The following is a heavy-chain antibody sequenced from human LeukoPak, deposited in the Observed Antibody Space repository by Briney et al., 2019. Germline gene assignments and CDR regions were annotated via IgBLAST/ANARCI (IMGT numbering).Heavy chain of an antibody. V-gene: IGHV3-30*02. CDR2: IRYDGSNK. D-gene: IGHD4-17*01. CDR3: AKSGSDSGDYGRFDY. Sequence: GGSLRLSCAASGFTFSNHGMHWVRQAPGKGLEWVAFIRYDGSNKNYADSVKGRFTISRDNSKNTLYLQMNSLRAEDTAVYYCAKSGSDSGDYGRFDYWGQGTLVTVSS. CDR1: GFTFSNHG. J-gene: IGHJ4*02.